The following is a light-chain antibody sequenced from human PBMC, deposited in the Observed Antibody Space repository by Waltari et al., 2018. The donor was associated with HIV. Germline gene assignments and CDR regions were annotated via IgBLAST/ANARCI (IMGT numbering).Light chain of an antibody. CDR1: NNDVGGYYY. V-gene: IGLV2-11*01. Sequence: QSALTQPRSVSGPPGQSVTISCTGTNNDVGGYYYVSWYQHRPGESPRLRIYDVNKRPSGVLDRFSGSKSGNTASLTISGLQADDEAQYYCCSYAGSNTPVLFGGGSQLTVL. CDR2: DVN. J-gene: IGLJ2*01. CDR3: CSYAGSNTPVL.